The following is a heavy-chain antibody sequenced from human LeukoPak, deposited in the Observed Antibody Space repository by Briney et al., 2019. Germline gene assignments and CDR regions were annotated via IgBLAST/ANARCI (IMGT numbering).Heavy chain of an antibody. CDR1: GFTFSDYS. V-gene: IGHV3-48*04. CDR3: ARDHRYAFDN. J-gene: IGHJ4*02. CDR2: VGISSGNT. Sequence: PGGSLRLSCGASGFTFSDYSMNWVRQAPGKGLEWISYVGISSGNTKYAASVKGRFTISGDSAKNSVFLQMNNLRVEDTAVYYCARDHRYAFDNWGQETLVTVSS. D-gene: IGHD5-12*01.